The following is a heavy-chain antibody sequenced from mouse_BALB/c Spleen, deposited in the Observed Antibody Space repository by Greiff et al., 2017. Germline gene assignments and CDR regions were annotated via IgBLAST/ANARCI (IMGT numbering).Heavy chain of an antibody. J-gene: IGHJ1*01. V-gene: IGHV2-6-7*01. D-gene: IGHD1-1*01. CDR3: AREGSITTVVALYWYFDV. CDR1: GFSLTGYG. CDR2: IWGDGST. Sequence: QVQLKESGPGLVAPSQSLSITCTVSGFSLTGYGVNWVRQPPGKGLEWLGMIWGDGSTDYNSALKSRLSISKDNSKSQVFLKMNSLQTDDTARYYCAREGSITTVVALYWYFDVWGAGTTVTVSS.